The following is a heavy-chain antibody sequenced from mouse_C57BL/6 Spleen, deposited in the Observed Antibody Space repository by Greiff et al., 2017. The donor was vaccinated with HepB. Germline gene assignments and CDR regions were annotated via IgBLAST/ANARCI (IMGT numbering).Heavy chain of an antibody. CDR2: IWRGGST. CDR1: GFSLTSYG. Sequence: QVQLQQSGPGLVQPSQSLSITCTVSGFSLTSYGVHWVRQSPGKGLEWLGVIWRGGSTDYNAAFMSRLSITKDNSKSQVFFKMNSLQADDTAIYYCAKNPITTVVHWYFDVWGTGTTVTVSS. J-gene: IGHJ1*03. CDR3: AKNPITTVVHWYFDV. D-gene: IGHD1-1*01. V-gene: IGHV2-5*01.